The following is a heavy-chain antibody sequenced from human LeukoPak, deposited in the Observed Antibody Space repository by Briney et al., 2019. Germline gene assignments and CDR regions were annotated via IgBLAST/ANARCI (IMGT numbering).Heavy chain of an antibody. J-gene: IGHJ5*02. CDR3: TTPRYNWNYDYWFDP. CDR2: IKSKTDGGTT. V-gene: IGHV3-15*01. CDR1: GFTFSNAW. Sequence: GGSLRLSCAASGFTFSNAWMSWVRQAPGKGLEWVGRIKSKTDGGTTDYAAPVKGRFTISRDDSKNTLYLQMNSLNTEDAAVYYCTTPRYNWNYDYWFDPWGQATLVTVSS. D-gene: IGHD1-7*01.